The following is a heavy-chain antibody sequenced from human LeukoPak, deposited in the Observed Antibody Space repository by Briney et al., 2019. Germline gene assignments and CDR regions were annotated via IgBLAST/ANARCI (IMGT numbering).Heavy chain of an antibody. Sequence: GASVKVSCKASGGTFSSYAISWVRQAPGQGLEWMGGIIPIFGTANYAQKFQGRVTITADESTSTAYMELSSLRSEDTAVYYCARAGGWELLLNWVYFDYWGQGTLVTVSS. CDR2: IIPIFGTA. CDR3: ARAGGWELLLNWVYFDY. J-gene: IGHJ4*02. V-gene: IGHV1-69*13. CDR1: GGTFSSYA. D-gene: IGHD1-26*01.